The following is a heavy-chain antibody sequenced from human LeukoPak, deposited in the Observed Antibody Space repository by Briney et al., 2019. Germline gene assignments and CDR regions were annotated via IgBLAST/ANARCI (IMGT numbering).Heavy chain of an antibody. CDR2: ISSSSNYI. D-gene: IGHD1-1*01. V-gene: IGHV3-21*01. J-gene: IGHJ4*02. Sequence: PGGSLRLSCAASGFTFSSYSMNWVRQAPGKGLEWVSSISSSSNYIYYADSVKGRFTISRDNAKSSLFLQMNSLRAEDTAVYYCARDGVHDPPFDYWGQGTLVTVSS. CDR3: ARDGVHDPPFDY. CDR1: GFTFSSYS.